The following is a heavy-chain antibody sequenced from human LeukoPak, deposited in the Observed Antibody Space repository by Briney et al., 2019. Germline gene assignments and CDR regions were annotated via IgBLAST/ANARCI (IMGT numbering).Heavy chain of an antibody. V-gene: IGHV4-38-2*02. Sequence: SETLSLTCSVSGSSIGTTHSWGWIRQPPGKGLEWIGSIYHSGSTYYNPSLKSRVTISVDTSKNQFSLKLSSVTAADTAVYYCARSGDGYTLDYWGQGTLVTVSS. J-gene: IGHJ4*02. CDR3: ARSGDGYTLDY. D-gene: IGHD5-24*01. CDR2: IYHSGST. CDR1: GSSIGTTHS.